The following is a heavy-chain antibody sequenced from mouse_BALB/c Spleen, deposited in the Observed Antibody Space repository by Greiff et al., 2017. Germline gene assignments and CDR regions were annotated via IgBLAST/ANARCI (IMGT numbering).Heavy chain of an antibody. CDR3: NAGELGY. CDR2: IDPENGDT. CDR1: GFNIKDYY. Sequence: EVQLQQSGAELVRSGASVKLSCTASGFNIKDYYMHWVKQRPEQGLEWIGWIDPENGDTEYAPKFQGKATMTADTSSNTAYLQLSSLTSEETAVYYCNAGELGYWGQGTTLTVSS. J-gene: IGHJ2*01. V-gene: IGHV14-4*02.